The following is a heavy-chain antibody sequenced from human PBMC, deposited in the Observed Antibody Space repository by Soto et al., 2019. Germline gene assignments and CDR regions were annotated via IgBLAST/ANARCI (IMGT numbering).Heavy chain of an antibody. CDR3: VKNSGWFQT. V-gene: IGHV3-23*01. D-gene: IGHD3-10*01. CDR2: IDGAGRIT. J-gene: IGHJ4*03. Sequence: GSLRLSCAASGFTFSSYAMSWVRQGPGKGLEWVSTIDGAGRITYYADSVKGRFTISRDNCKSTLFLQMESLGADDTAIYYCVKNSGWFQTWGHGALEAVSS. CDR1: GFTFSSYA.